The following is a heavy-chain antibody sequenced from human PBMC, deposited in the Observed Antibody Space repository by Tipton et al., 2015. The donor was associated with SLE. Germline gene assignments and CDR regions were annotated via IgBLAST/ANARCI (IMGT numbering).Heavy chain of an antibody. CDR1: GGSITTYHSY. Sequence: TLSLTCIVSGGSITTYHSYWDWFRQTAGKGLEWIGRIYFPGRTYYNPSVTSRVTIALDTSKNEFSLEMTSVTTADTGVYYCARDFRAVAGRFFYYYMDVWGKGTTVTV. J-gene: IGHJ6*03. V-gene: IGHV4-61*02. CDR3: ARDFRAVAGRFFYYYMDV. CDR2: IYFPGRT. D-gene: IGHD6-13*01.